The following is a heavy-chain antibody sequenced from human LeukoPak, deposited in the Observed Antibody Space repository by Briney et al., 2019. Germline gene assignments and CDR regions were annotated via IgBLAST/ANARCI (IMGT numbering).Heavy chain of an antibody. CDR3: GSLPGYSYGQNFDY. CDR1: GGSISSSSYY. Sequence: SETLSLTCTVSGGSISSSSYYWGWIRQPPGKGLEWIGSIYYSGSTYYNPSLKSRVTISVDTSKNQFSLKLSSVTAADTAVYYCGSLPGYSYGQNFDYWGQGTLVTVSS. D-gene: IGHD5-18*01. V-gene: IGHV4-39*01. CDR2: IYYSGST. J-gene: IGHJ4*02.